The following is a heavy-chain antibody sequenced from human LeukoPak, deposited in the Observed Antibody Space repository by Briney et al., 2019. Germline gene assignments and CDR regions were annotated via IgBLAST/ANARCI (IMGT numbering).Heavy chain of an antibody. CDR1: GGSFSGYY. Sequence: SETLSLTCAVHGGSFSGYYWSWIRQPPGKGLEWIGEINHSGSTNYNPSLKSRVTISVDTSKNQFSLKLSSVTAADTAVYYCARVVVAAYYYYYGMDVWGQGTTVTVSS. V-gene: IGHV4-34*01. J-gene: IGHJ6*02. CDR2: INHSGST. D-gene: IGHD2-15*01. CDR3: ARVVVAAYYYYYGMDV.